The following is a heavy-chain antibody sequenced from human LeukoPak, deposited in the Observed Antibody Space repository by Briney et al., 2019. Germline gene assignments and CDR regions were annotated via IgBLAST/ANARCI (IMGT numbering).Heavy chain of an antibody. Sequence: GASVKVSCKASGYTFTSYYMHWVRQAPGQGLEWMGIINPSGGSTSYAQKFQGRVTMTRDMSTSTVYMELSSLRSEDTAVYYCARVYYDSSGYTVSAFDIWGQGTMVTVSS. D-gene: IGHD3-22*01. CDR3: ARVYYDSSGYTVSAFDI. CDR1: GYTFTSYY. J-gene: IGHJ3*02. CDR2: INPSGGST. V-gene: IGHV1-46*01.